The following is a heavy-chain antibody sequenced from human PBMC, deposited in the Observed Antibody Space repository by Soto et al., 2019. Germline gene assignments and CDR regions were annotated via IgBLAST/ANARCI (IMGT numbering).Heavy chain of an antibody. Sequence: ASVKVSCKASGYTFTSYYIHWVRQAPGQGHEWMGVIDPSGGTTSYTQNFQGRVTMTRDTSTSTVYMELSSLRSEDTAVYYCARDLARQNDFWGQGTLVTVSS. CDR3: ARDLARQNDF. CDR2: IDPSGGTT. J-gene: IGHJ4*02. V-gene: IGHV1-46*01. CDR1: GYTFTSYY.